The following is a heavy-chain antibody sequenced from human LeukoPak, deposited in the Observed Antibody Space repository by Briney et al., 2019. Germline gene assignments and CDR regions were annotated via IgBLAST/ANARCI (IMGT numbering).Heavy chain of an antibody. Sequence: PGGSLRPSCAASGFTFSSCWMTWVRQAPGKGLEWVANIKEDGSEKYYVDSVEGRFTISRDNAKNSLYLQMNSLRADDTAVYYCARMRYSDYWGQGTLVTVSS. J-gene: IGHJ4*02. CDR1: GFTFSSCW. V-gene: IGHV3-7*01. D-gene: IGHD1-1*01. CDR3: ARMRYSDY. CDR2: IKEDGSEK.